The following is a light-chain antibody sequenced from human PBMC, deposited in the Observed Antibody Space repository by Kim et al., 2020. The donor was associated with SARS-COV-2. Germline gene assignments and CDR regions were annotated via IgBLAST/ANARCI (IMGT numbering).Light chain of an antibody. CDR1: NIGSKN. CDR3: QVWDTDSSTYV. V-gene: IGLV3-9*01. Sequence: ALGHTAKITCGGNNIGSKNVHWYQQKPGQAPVLVIYRDNDRPSGIPERFSGSNSGNTATLTISRAQAGDEADYYCQVWDTDSSTYVFGTGTKVTVL. CDR2: RDN. J-gene: IGLJ1*01.